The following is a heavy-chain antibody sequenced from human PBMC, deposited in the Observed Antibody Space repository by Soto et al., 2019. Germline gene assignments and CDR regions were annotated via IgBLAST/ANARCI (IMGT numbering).Heavy chain of an antibody. D-gene: IGHD1-1*01. J-gene: IGHJ5*02. V-gene: IGHV1-18*04. CDR3: ARDQNCCFLILFDP. Sequence: ASVKVSCKASGYTFTSYGISWVRQAPGQGLEWMGWISAYNGNTNYAQKLQGRVTMTTDTSTSTAYMELRSLRSDDTAVYYCARDQNCCFLILFDPSGHGPLATASS. CDR1: GYTFTSYG. CDR2: ISAYNGNT.